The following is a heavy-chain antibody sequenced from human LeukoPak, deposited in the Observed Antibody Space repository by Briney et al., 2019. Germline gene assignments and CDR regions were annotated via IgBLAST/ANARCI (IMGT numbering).Heavy chain of an antibody. V-gene: IGHV1-2*06. CDR3: ARDLSGISSATDAFDM. Sequence: ASVKLSCRTSGYTFTAYYIHWVRQAPGQGLEWIGRINPNSGGTDSAQKFQGRVTMTRDTSMNTAYMELSRLRSDDTAVYYCARDLSGISSATDAFDMWGQGTMVTVSS. D-gene: IGHD1-14*01. CDR2: INPNSGGT. J-gene: IGHJ3*02. CDR1: GYTFTAYY.